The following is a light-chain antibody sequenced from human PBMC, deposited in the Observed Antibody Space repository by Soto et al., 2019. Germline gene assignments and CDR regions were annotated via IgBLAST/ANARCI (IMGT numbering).Light chain of an antibody. CDR1: SSYLGPGCD. CDR3: QTSDSRLTGSD. CDR2: GNS. Sequence: QSGLAQPRSVAGAPGQTVTISCTRSSSYLGPGCDLHWHKDVPGEDPILGLYGNSIRPSGGPDRVFGSKSGSSASLAITCRQAGEEADYYYQTSDSRLTGSDVATETKGTVL. J-gene: IGLJ1*01. V-gene: IGLV1-40*01.